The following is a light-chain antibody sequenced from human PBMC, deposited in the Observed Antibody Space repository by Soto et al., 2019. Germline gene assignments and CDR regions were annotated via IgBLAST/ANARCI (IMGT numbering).Light chain of an antibody. CDR2: SNN. V-gene: IGLV1-47*02. CDR3: AAWDDTLSGPV. J-gene: IGLJ3*02. Sequence: QPVLTQPPSAAGTPGQRVTISCSGSDSNIDTNYVYWYQQLPGTAPKLLIYSNNQRPSGVPDRFSGSKSGTSASLAISGLRSEDEADYYCAAWDDTLSGPVFGGGTKLTVL. CDR1: DSNIDTNY.